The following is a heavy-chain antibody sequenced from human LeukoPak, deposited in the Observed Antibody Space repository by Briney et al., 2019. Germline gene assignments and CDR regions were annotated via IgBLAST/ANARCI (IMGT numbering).Heavy chain of an antibody. CDR1: GGSISSSIYH. D-gene: IGHD2-2*02. J-gene: IGHJ4*02. CDR3: AIYTNSAAGY. CDR2: IYHTGTT. Sequence: PSETLSLTCTVSGGSISSSIYHGGWIRQPPGTVLEWIGTIYHTGTTHYNPSLKSRVTIPVDTSRNQFSLTLNSMTAADTAVYYCAIYTNSAAGYWGQGALVAVSS. V-gene: IGHV4-39*01.